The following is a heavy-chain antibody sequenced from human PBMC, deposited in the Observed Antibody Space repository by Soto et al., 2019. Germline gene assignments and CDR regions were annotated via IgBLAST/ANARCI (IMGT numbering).Heavy chain of an antibody. CDR1: GGSLSGATYY. Sequence: SETLSLTCGVSGGSLSGATYYWNWIRQTPGKGLEWIGYIFPSGTTYYNPSLRSRVTISIDVSKNQFSLSLRSLTAADTAVYYCARSREFDYWSQGTLVTVSS. CDR2: IFPSGTT. J-gene: IGHJ4*02. CDR3: ARSREFDY. V-gene: IGHV4-30-2*01.